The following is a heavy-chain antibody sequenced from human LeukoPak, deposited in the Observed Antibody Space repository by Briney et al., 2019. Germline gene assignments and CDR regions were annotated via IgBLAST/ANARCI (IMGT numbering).Heavy chain of an antibody. Sequence: GGSLRLSCAVSGFTFSVYGMHWVRQAPGKGLEWVAVIGYDGSKEYYLDAVKGRFTISRDNSKNTLFLQMNSLRVDDTAVYYCARDWNGSPAYDTFDFWGQGTMVTVSP. CDR2: IGYDGSKE. CDR1: GFTFSVYG. J-gene: IGHJ3*01. V-gene: IGHV3-33*01. D-gene: IGHD1-26*01. CDR3: ARDWNGSPAYDTFDF.